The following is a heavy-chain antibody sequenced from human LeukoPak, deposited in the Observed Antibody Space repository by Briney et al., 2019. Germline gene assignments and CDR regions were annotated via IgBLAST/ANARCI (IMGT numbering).Heavy chain of an antibody. CDR1: GGSISSYF. J-gene: IGHJ6*02. CDR2: IYTSGST. D-gene: IGHD6-6*01. Sequence: SETLSLTCTVSGGSISSYFLSWIRQAAGKGLEWIGRIYTSGSTNYNPSLKSRVTMSVDTSKNQFSLKLSSVTAADTAVYYCASSAYYYYYGMDVWGQGTTVTVSS. CDR3: ASSAYYYYYGMDV. V-gene: IGHV4-4*07.